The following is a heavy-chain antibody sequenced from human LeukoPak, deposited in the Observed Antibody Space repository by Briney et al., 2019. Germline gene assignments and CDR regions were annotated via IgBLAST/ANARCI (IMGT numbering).Heavy chain of an antibody. CDR2: ISSDGSRA. CDR3: ARELPREVTLDY. Sequence: GGSLRLSCAASGFTLTSYEMHWVRQAPGKGLVWVSRISSDGSRAGYADSVKGRFTISRDNAKNTLYLQMNSLRAEDTAIYYCARELPREVTLDYWGQGTLVPVSS. CDR1: GFTLTSYE. D-gene: IGHD2-21*02. J-gene: IGHJ4*02. V-gene: IGHV3-74*01.